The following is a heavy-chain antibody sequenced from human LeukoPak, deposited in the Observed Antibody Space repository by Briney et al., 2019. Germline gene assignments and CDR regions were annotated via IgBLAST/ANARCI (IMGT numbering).Heavy chain of an antibody. V-gene: IGHV3-7*01. CDR3: VRGAGYVLSY. Sequence: GGSLRLSCAASGFTLSSYWMNWVRQAPGKGLEWVAFIKQDGSEKYYVDSVRGRFTISRDNAKNSLYLQMNSLRVDDTAVYYCVRGAGYVLSYWGQGTLVAVSS. CDR1: GFTLSSYW. CDR2: IKQDGSEK. J-gene: IGHJ4*02. D-gene: IGHD5-12*01.